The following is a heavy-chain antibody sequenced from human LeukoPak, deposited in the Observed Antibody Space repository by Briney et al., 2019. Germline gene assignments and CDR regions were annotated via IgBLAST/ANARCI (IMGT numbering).Heavy chain of an antibody. D-gene: IGHD2-2*01. CDR3: ASYVVGRTWCDP. Sequence: PSGTLSLTCAVYGGSFSAYYWTSIRQSPGKGLEWIGEINHSGSTNYNPTLNNRITISVDTSKNQFSLKLSSVTAADKAVYYCASYVVGRTWCDPRGQGTPVTVSS. J-gene: IGHJ5*02. CDR1: GGSFSAYY. CDR2: INHSGST. V-gene: IGHV4-34*01.